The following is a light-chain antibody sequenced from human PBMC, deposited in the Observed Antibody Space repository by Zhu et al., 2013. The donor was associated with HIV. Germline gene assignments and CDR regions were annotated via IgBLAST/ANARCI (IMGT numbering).Light chain of an antibody. J-gene: IGKJ4*01. CDR1: QDIKKY. V-gene: IGKV1-27*01. Sequence: DIQMTQSPSSLSASVGDRVTITCRASQDIKKYLAWYQQKPQKVPKLLISGASVLQSGVPSRFSGSGSGTDFTLTISSLQPEDVATYYCQKYNSSPLTFGGGTKVEIK. CDR3: QKYNSSPLT. CDR2: GAS.